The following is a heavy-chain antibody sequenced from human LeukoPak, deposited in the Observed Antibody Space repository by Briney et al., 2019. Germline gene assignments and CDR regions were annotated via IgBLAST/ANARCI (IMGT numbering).Heavy chain of an antibody. D-gene: IGHD3-22*01. CDR2: ISGSGGST. CDR3: AKSLIRYDSSAKYFDY. Sequence: GGSLRLSCAASGFTFSSYAMSWVRQAPGKGLEWVSAISGSGGSTYYADSVKGRFTISRDNSKNTLYLQMNSLRAEDTAVYYCAKSLIRYDSSAKYFDYWGQGTLVTVSS. V-gene: IGHV3-23*01. J-gene: IGHJ4*02. CDR1: GFTFSSYA.